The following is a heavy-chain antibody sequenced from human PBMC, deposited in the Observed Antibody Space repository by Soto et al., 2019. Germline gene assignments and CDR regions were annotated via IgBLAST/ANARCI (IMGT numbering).Heavy chain of an antibody. D-gene: IGHD6-6*01. CDR2: ISSSSSTI. Sequence: GGSLRLSCAASGFTFSSYSMNWVRQAPGKGLEWVSYISSSSSTIYYADSVKGRFTISRDNAKNALYLQMNSLRAEDTAVYYCAREGNSSSSGYYSYYMDVWGKVTTVTVSS. J-gene: IGHJ6*03. CDR1: GFTFSSYS. CDR3: AREGNSSSSGYYSYYMDV. V-gene: IGHV3-48*04.